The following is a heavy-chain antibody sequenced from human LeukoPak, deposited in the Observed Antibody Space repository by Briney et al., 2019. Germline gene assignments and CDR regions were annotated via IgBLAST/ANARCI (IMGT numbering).Heavy chain of an antibody. CDR3: ARGAGVDCSSTSCYVEKFDY. CDR2: IYHSGST. J-gene: IGHJ4*02. D-gene: IGHD2-2*01. V-gene: IGHV4-30-2*01. Sequence: PSETLSLTCAVSGGSISGGGYSWSWIRQPPGKGLEWIGYIYHSGSTYYNPSLKSRVTISVDRSKNQFSLKLSSVTAADTAVYYCARGAGVDCSSTSCYVEKFDYWGQGTLVTVSS. CDR1: GGSISGGGYS.